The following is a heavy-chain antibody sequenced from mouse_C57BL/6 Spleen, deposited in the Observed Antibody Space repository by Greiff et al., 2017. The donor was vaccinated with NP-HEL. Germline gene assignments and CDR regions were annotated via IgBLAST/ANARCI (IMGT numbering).Heavy chain of an antibody. J-gene: IGHJ4*01. CDR2: IYPGNSDT. CDR1: GYTFTSYW. D-gene: IGHD2-2*01. Sequence: EVQLQQSGTVLARPGASVKMSCKTSGYTFTSYWMHWVKQRPGQGLEWIGAIYPGNSDTSYNQKFKGKAKLTAVTSASTAYMELSSLTNEDSAVYYCTRGYDRVYAMDYWGQGTSVTVSS. V-gene: IGHV1-5*01. CDR3: TRGYDRVYAMDY.